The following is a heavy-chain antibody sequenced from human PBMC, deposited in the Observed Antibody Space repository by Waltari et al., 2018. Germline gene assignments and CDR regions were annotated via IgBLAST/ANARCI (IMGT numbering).Heavy chain of an antibody. CDR1: GGPISRSSYS. V-gene: IGHV4-39*01. Sequence: QLQLQESGPGLVKPSETLSLPCTVSGGPISRSSYSWGWIRHPPGKGLEWIGSIYYSGSTYYNPSLKSRVTISVDTSKNQFSLKLSSVTAADTAVYYCASTVYYDSSGWTYYFDYWGQGTLVTVSS. CDR3: ASTVYYDSSGWTYYFDY. J-gene: IGHJ4*02. D-gene: IGHD3-22*01. CDR2: IYYSGST.